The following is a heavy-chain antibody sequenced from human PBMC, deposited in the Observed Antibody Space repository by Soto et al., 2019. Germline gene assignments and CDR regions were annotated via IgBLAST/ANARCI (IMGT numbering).Heavy chain of an antibody. CDR3: ARLIGDSWLDS. D-gene: IGHD2-8*01. CDR2: MYHSGST. V-gene: IGHV4-30-2*01. CDR1: GGSISSGGYS. J-gene: IGHJ5*01. Sequence: SETLSLTCAVSGGSISSGGYSRSWIRQPPGKGLEWIGYMYHSGSTYYNPSLKSRVTIPVDTSNNQLSLKLRSVTAADTAVYYCARLIGDSWLDSWGQGTLVTVSS.